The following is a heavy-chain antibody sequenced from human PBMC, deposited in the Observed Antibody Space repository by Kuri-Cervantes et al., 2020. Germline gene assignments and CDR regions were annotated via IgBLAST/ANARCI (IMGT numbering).Heavy chain of an antibody. Sequence: ASVKVSCKASGYTFTSYGISWVRQAPGQGLEWMGWISAYNGNTNYAQKLQGRVTMTTDTSTSTAYMELRSLRSDDTAVYYCAREPWGQALSSNDYWGQGTLVTVSS. J-gene: IGHJ4*02. CDR2: ISAYNGNT. CDR3: AREPWGQALSSNDY. D-gene: IGHD3-16*01. CDR1: GYTFTSYG. V-gene: IGHV1-18*01.